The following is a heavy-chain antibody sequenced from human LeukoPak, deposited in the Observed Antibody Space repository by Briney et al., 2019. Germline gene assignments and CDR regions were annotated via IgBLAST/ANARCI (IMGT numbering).Heavy chain of an antibody. CDR3: ARDSGRLAAAGDY. J-gene: IGHJ4*02. Sequence: GGSLRLSCAASGFTVNSNYMSWVRQAPGKGLEWVSVIYSGGDTYYADSVKGRFTISRDNAKNTLYLQMNSLRAEDTAVYYCARDSGRLAAAGDYWGQGTLVTVSS. CDR1: GFTVNSNY. V-gene: IGHV3-53*01. D-gene: IGHD6-13*01. CDR2: IYSGGDT.